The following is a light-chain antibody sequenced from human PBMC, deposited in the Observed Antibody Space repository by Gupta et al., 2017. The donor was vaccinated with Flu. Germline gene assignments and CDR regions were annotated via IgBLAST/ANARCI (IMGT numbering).Light chain of an antibody. V-gene: IGLV1-40*01. J-gene: IGLJ2*01. CDR1: SSNSGAGYD. CDR2: GNS. CDR3: QSYDSRLSGWV. Sequence: QSVLTQPPSVSGAPGQSVTITCTGTSSNSGAGYDVHWYQQFPGTAPKLHIYGNSNRPSGVPDRFSGPKSGTSASLAITGLQAEDETDYYCQSYDSRLSGWVFGGGTKLTVL.